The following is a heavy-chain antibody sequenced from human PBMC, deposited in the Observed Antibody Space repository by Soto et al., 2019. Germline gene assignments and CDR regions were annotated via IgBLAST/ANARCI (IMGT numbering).Heavy chain of an antibody. CDR2: IWYDGSNK. CDR3: ARDPYYDILTGYYLPLYYFDY. V-gene: IGHV3-33*01. Sequence: PGGSLRLSCAASGFTFSSYGMHWVRQAPGKGLEWVAVIWYDGSNKYYADSVKGRFTISRDNSKNTLYLQMNSLRAEDTAVYYCARDPYYDILTGYYLPLYYFDYWGQGTLVTVSS. CDR1: GFTFSSYG. J-gene: IGHJ4*02. D-gene: IGHD3-9*01.